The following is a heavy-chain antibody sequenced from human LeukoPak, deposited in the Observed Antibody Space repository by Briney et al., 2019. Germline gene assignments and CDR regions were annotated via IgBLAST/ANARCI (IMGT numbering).Heavy chain of an antibody. CDR3: ARVALIRTPYCSSTSCQYFDY. CDR2: ISSSGSTI. J-gene: IGHJ4*02. V-gene: IGHV3-11*01. Sequence: GGSLRLSCAASGFTFSDYYMSWIRQAPGKGLEWVSYISSSGSTIYYADSVKGRFTISRDNAKNSLYLQMNSLRAEDTAVYYCARVALIRTPYCSSTSCQYFDYWGQGTLDTVSS. CDR1: GFTFSDYY. D-gene: IGHD2-2*01.